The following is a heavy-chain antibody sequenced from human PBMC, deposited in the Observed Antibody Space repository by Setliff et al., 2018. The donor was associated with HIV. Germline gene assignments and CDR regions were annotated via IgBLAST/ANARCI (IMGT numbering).Heavy chain of an antibody. CDR1: GFTFSSYW. J-gene: IGHJ4*02. D-gene: IGHD3-10*01. CDR3: ALLWPFDY. V-gene: IGHV3-7*03. Sequence: GGSLRLSCSAPGFTFSSYWMTWVRRAPGKGLEWVANINQDGSVKYYMDSVKGRFSISRDDADNSLYLQMDSLRGEDTAIYYCALLWPFDYWGQGALVTVSS. CDR2: INQDGSVK.